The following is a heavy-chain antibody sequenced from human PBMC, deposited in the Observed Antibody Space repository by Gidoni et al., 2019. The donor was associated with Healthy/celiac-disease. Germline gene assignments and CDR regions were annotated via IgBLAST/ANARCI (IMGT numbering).Heavy chain of an antibody. Sequence: EVQRVESGGGWVKPGRSRRLSWTAAGGTVGDYAMSWFRQAPGKGLGCVGFIRRKAYGGTPESAASVKGRFTISRDDSKSIAYLHMNSLKTEDTAVYYCTRADDYVSDDAFDIWGQGTMVTVSS. V-gene: IGHV3-49*05. CDR2: IRRKAYGGTP. D-gene: IGHD3-16*01. J-gene: IGHJ3*02. CDR1: GGTVGDYA. CDR3: TRADDYVSDDAFDI.